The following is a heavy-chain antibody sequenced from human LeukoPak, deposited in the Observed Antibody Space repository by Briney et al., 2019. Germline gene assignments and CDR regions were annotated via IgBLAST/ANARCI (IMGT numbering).Heavy chain of an antibody. CDR2: INHNGNVN. J-gene: IGHJ5*02. CDR3: ARASNSRSWFDP. CDR1: GFTFSSYW. D-gene: IGHD2-8*01. Sequence: AGGSLRLSCAASGFTFSSYWMNWARQAPGKGLEWVASINHNGNVNYYVDSVKGRFTISRDNAKNSLYLQMSNLRAEDTAVYYCARASNSRSWFDPWGQGTLVTVSS. V-gene: IGHV3-7*01.